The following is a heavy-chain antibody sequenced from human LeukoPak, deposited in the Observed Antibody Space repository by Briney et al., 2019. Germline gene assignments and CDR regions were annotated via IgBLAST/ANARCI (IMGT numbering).Heavy chain of an antibody. CDR3: AKGRTMTTVVIALDY. V-gene: IGHV4-34*01. Sequence: PSETLSLTCAVYGGSYSGYYWSWIRQPPGKGLEWIGEINHSGSTNYNPSLKSRVTISVDTSKNQFSLKLSSVTAEDTAVYYCAKGRTMTTVVIALDYWGQGTLVTVSS. CDR2: INHSGST. J-gene: IGHJ4*02. CDR1: GGSYSGYY. D-gene: IGHD4-23*01.